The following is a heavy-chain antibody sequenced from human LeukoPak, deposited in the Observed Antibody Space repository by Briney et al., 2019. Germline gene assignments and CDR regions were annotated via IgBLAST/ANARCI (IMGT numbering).Heavy chain of an antibody. CDR2: INPNSGGT. V-gene: IGHV1-2*02. CDR1: GYTFTGYY. Sequence: ASVKVSCKASGYTFTGYYMHWVRQAPGQGLEWMGWINPNSGGTNYAQKFQGRVTMTRDTSISTAYMELSRLRSDDTAVYYCARAFGSWFGELSVIGYWGQGTLVTVSS. J-gene: IGHJ4*02. D-gene: IGHD3-10*01. CDR3: ARAFGSWFGELSVIGY.